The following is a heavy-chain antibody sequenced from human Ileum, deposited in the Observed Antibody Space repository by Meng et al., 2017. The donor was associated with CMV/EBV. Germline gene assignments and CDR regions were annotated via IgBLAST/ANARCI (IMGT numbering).Heavy chain of an antibody. Sequence: GGSLRLSCAASGFTFSTYYMSWVRQAPGKGLEWVANIKQDGSEKYYVDSVKGRFTISRDNAKNSLYLQMNSLRGEDTALYYCARDYCSGTACHDVFDNWGQGTMVTVSS. CDR1: GFTFSTYY. CDR3: ARDYCSGTACHDVFDN. CDR2: IKQDGSEK. J-gene: IGHJ3*02. V-gene: IGHV3-7*01. D-gene: IGHD2-2*01.